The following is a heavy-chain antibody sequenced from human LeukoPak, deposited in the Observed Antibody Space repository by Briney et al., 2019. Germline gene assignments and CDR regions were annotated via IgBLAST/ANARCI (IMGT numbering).Heavy chain of an antibody. CDR1: GYTFTGYY. Sequence: ASVKVSCKASGYTFTGYYMHWVRQAPGQGLEWMGWIKPNSGGTNYAQKFQGRVTMTRDTSISTAYMELSSLRSDDTAVYYCARVITGTTCDYWGQGTLVTVSS. D-gene: IGHD1-14*01. J-gene: IGHJ4*02. CDR2: IKPNSGGT. V-gene: IGHV1-2*02. CDR3: ARVITGTTCDY.